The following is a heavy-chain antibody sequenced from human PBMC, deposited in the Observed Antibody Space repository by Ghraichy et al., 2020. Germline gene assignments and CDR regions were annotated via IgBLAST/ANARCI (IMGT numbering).Heavy chain of an antibody. Sequence: GESLNISCAASGFTFSSYSMNWVRQAPGKGLEWVSSISSSSSYIYYADSVKGRFTISRDNAKNSLYLQMNSLRAEDTAVYYCARAPIVLADSSGYLFDYWGQGTLVTVSS. J-gene: IGHJ4*02. CDR2: ISSSSSYI. V-gene: IGHV3-21*01. D-gene: IGHD3-22*01. CDR1: GFTFSSYS. CDR3: ARAPIVLADSSGYLFDY.